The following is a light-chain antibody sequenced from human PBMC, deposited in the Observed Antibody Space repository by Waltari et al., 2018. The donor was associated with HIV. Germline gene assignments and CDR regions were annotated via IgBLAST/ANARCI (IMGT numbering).Light chain of an antibody. Sequence: LLTHPPSAPGTPGNRVTISSSGNYFNIGTNTLSCCHRPPGMTAKLLMDFNNQRPSGVPARCSGSRTGSSASLAIIGVQLEDEADYYCATSDVSLNGVIFGGGTILTVL. CDR1: YFNIGTNT. CDR2: FNN. V-gene: IGLV1-44*01. CDR3: ATSDVSLNGVI. J-gene: IGLJ2*01.